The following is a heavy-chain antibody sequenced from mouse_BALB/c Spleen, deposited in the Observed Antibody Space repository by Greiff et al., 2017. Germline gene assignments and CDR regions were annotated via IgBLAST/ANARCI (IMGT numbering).Heavy chain of an antibody. CDR1: GFSLSRYS. CDR2: IWGGGST. J-gene: IGHJ4*01. Sequence: QVTLKESGPGLVAPSQSLSITCTVSGFSLSRYSVHWVRQPPGKGLEWLGMIWGGGSTDYNSALKSRLSISKDNSKSQVFLKMNSLQTDDTAMYYCARREELLRLRGYAMDYWGQGTSVTVSS. V-gene: IGHV2-6-4*01. CDR3: ARREELLRLRGYAMDY. D-gene: IGHD1-2*01.